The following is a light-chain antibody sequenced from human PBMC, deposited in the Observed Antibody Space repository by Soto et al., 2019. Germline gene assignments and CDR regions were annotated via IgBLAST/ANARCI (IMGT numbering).Light chain of an antibody. CDR1: QGIRHD. CDR2: AAS. J-gene: IGKJ1*01. Sequence: DIQMTQPPSSLSASVGDRVTITCRASQGIRHDLGWYQQKPGKAPKRLIYAASSLQSGVQSRFSGSGSGTEFTLTIRSLQPEDFATYYCLQNNSYPVTFGQGTKVDIK. CDR3: LQNNSYPVT. V-gene: IGKV1-17*01.